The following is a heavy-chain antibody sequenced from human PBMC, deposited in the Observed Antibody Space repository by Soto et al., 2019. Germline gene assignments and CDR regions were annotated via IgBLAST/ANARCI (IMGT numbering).Heavy chain of an antibody. CDR2: ISAYNGNT. CDR3: ARDLVDIVATPFYYYYGMDV. CDR1: GYTLTSYG. J-gene: IGHJ6*02. D-gene: IGHD5-12*01. V-gene: IGHV1-18*01. Sequence: ASVKVSCKASGYTLTSYGISWVRQAPGQGLEWMGWISAYNGNTNYAQKLQGRVTMTTDTSTSTAYMELRSLRSDDTAVYYCARDLVDIVATPFYYYYGMDVWGQGTTVTVSS.